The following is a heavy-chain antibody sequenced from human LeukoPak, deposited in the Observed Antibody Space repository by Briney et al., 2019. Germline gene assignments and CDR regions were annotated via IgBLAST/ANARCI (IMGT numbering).Heavy chain of an antibody. CDR1: GGTFSSYA. D-gene: IGHD3-9*01. J-gene: IGHJ6*03. CDR3: ARETGTVPFYNVLTGRQDFYYYYMDV. V-gene: IGHV1-69*05. CDR2: IIPIFGTA. Sequence: SVKVSCKASGGTFSSYAISWVRQAPGQGLEWMGGIIPIFGTAEYAQKFQGRVTITTDESTSTAYMELSSLTSEDTAVYYCARETGTVPFYNVLTGRQDFYYYYMDVWGKGTTVTVSS.